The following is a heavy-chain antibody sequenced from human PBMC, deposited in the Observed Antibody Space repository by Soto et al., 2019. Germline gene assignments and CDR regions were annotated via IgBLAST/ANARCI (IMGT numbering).Heavy chain of an antibody. J-gene: IGHJ2*01. CDR2: ISYDGSNK. CDR3: VKDRGSYGYLDL. D-gene: IGHD3-10*01. CDR1: GFTFSSYG. Sequence: QVQLVESGGGVVQPGRSLRLSCAASGFTFSSYGIHWVRQAPGKGLEWVAVISYDGSNKFYADSVKGRFTISRDNSKNTLYLQMNSLRAEYTAGYYGVKDRGSYGYLDLWGRGTPVTVSS. V-gene: IGHV3-30*18.